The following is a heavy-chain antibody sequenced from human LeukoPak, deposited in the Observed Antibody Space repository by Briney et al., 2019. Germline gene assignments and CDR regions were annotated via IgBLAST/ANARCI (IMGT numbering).Heavy chain of an antibody. Sequence: SGTLSLTCAVSGGSISSRNWWSWVRQPPGKGLEWIGEIHHSGSANYNPSLKSRVTISVDKSNNQFSLKLYSVIAADTAVYYCAREEGSGSYPTGTWYFDYWGQGTLVTVSS. CDR3: AREEGSGSYPTGTWYFDY. D-gene: IGHD1-26*01. J-gene: IGHJ4*02. CDR1: GGSISSRNW. V-gene: IGHV4-4*02. CDR2: IHHSGSA.